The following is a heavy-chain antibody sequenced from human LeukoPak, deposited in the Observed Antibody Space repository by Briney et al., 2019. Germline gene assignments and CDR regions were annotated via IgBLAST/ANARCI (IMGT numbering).Heavy chain of an antibody. CDR1: GGSISSYY. V-gene: IGHV4-59*01. J-gene: IGHJ4*02. Sequence: SETLSLTCAVSGGSISSYYWSWIRQPPGKGLEWIGYIYYSGSTNYNPSLKSRVTISVDTSKNQFSLKLSSVTAADTAVYYCARDSGENFDYWGQGTLVTVSS. CDR2: IYYSGST. D-gene: IGHD3-10*01. CDR3: ARDSGENFDY.